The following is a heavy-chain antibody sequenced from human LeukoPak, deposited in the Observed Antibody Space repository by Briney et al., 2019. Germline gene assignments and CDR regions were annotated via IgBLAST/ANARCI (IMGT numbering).Heavy chain of an antibody. CDR1: GFTFDSYG. CDR2: ITGSGGST. V-gene: IGHV3-23*01. Sequence: GGSLRLSCAASGFTFDSYGMSWVRQAPGKGLEWVSGITGSGGSTYYADAVNGPFTISRDNSKNKLSLQMNSLRADDTAVYYCAKDYVCGSTSCPDFFDYWGQGTLVTVSS. D-gene: IGHD2-2*01. J-gene: IGHJ4*02. CDR3: AKDYVCGSTSCPDFFDY.